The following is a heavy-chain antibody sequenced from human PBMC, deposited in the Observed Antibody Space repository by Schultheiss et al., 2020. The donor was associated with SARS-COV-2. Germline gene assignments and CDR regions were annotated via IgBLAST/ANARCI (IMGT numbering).Heavy chain of an antibody. D-gene: IGHD1-26*01. Sequence: GGSLRLSCAASGFTFSSYAMNWVRQAPGKGLEWVSSISSSSSYIYYADSVKGRFTISRDNSKNTLYLQMNSLRAEDPAVYYCARGSGSYYRGHFDYWGQGTLVTVSS. CDR2: ISSSSSYI. CDR3: ARGSGSYYRGHFDY. CDR1: GFTFSSYA. V-gene: IGHV3-21*01. J-gene: IGHJ4*02.